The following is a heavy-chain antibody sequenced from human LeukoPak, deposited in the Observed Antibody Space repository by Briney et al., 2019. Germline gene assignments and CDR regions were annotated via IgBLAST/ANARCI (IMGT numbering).Heavy chain of an antibody. J-gene: IGHJ4*02. Sequence: GGSLRLSCAASGFTFSSYAMRWVRQAPGKGLEWVSAISGSGGSTYYADSVKGRFTISRDNSKNTLYLQMNSLRAEDTAVYYCAKERAYYYDSSGYPYWGQGTLVTVSS. CDR2: ISGSGGST. CDR1: GFTFSSYA. CDR3: AKERAYYYDSSGYPY. V-gene: IGHV3-23*01. D-gene: IGHD3-22*01.